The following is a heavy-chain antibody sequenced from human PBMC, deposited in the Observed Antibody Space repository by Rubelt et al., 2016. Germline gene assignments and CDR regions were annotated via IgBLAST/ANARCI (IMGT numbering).Heavy chain of an antibody. CDR3: ARFRGSGWYLVDY. CDR1: GGSISSGGYY. D-gene: IGHD6-19*01. V-gene: IGHV4-31*03. J-gene: IGHJ4*02. CDR2: IYYSGST. Sequence: QLQESGPGLVKPSQTLSLTCTVSGGSISSGGYYWSWIRQHPGKGLEWIGYIYYSGSTYYNPSLKSRVTISVDTSKNQFSLKLSSGTAADTAVYYCARFRGSGWYLVDYWGQGTLVTVSS.